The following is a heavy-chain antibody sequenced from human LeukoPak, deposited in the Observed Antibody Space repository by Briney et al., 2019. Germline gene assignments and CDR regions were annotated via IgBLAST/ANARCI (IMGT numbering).Heavy chain of an antibody. CDR2: IIPILGIA. CDR1: GGTFSSYA. CDR3: ARDLPEYCGGDCYRS. D-gene: IGHD2-21*02. V-gene: IGHV1-69*04. Sequence: SVKVSCKASGGTFSSYAISWVRQAPGQGLEWMGRIIPILGIANYAQKFQGRVTITADKSTSTAYMELSSLRSEDTAVYYCARDLPEYCGGDCYRSWGQGTLVTVSS. J-gene: IGHJ5*02.